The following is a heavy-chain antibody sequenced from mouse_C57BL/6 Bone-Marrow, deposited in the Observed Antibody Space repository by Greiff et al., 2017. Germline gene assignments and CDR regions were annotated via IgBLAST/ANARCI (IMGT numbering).Heavy chain of an antibody. J-gene: IGHJ3*01. CDR3: AREDGYDVFAY. V-gene: IGHV1-69*01. D-gene: IGHD2-2*01. Sequence: QVQLQQPGAELVMPGASVKLSCKASGYTFTSYWMHWVKQRPGQGLEWIGEIDPSDSYTNYKQKFKGTSTLTVDKSYSTAYMQISSLTSEDSAVYYCAREDGYDVFAYWGQGTLVTVSA. CDR1: GYTFTSYW. CDR2: IDPSDSYT.